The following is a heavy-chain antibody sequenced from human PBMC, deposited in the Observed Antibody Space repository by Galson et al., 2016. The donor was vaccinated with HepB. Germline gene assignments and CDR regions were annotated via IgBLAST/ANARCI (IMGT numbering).Heavy chain of an antibody. D-gene: IGHD6-6*01. CDR2: IKPDGSGK. Sequence: SLRLSCAASGFTFSSNWMGWVRQSPGKGLELVGNIKPDGSGKYYVDSVKGRFTISRDNAKNSLFLQMNSLRAEDTAVYYCAKDSSSALWGRGSLVTVSS. CDR1: GFTFSSNW. J-gene: IGHJ2*01. CDR3: AKDSSSAL. V-gene: IGHV3-7*01.